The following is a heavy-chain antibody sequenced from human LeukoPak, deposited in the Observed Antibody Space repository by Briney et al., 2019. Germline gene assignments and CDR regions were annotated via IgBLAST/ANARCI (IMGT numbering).Heavy chain of an antibody. CDR1: GGTFSSYA. Sequence: ASVKVSCKASGGTFSSYAISWVRQAPGQGLEWMGGIIPIFGTANYAQKFQGRVTITADESTSTAYMELSSLRSEDTAVYYCARVSGGSYSTPYYYYYMDVWGKGTTVTISS. CDR3: ARVSGGSYSTPYYYYYMDV. CDR2: IIPIFGTA. V-gene: IGHV1-69*01. J-gene: IGHJ6*03. D-gene: IGHD1-26*01.